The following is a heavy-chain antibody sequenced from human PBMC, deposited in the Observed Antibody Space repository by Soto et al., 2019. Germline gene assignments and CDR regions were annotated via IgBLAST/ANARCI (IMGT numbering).Heavy chain of an antibody. CDR3: ARDGGLTTVTTDGMDV. V-gene: IGHV3-30-3*01. Sequence: QVQLVESGGGVVQPGRSLRLSCAASGFTFSSYAMHWVRQAPGKGLEWVAVISYDGSNKYYADSVKGRFTISRDNSKNTLYLQMNSLRAEDTAVYYCARDGGLTTVTTDGMDVWGQGTTVTVSS. J-gene: IGHJ6*02. D-gene: IGHD4-4*01. CDR1: GFTFSSYA. CDR2: ISYDGSNK.